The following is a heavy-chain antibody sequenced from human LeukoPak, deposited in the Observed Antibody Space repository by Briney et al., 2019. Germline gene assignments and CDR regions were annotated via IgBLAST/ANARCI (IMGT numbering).Heavy chain of an antibody. V-gene: IGHV1-18*01. CDR3: ARVGYPLYLDY. CDR1: GYTFTSYG. J-gene: IGHJ4*02. CDR2: ISGYNGNT. Sequence: PGASVKVSCKASGYTFTSYGVSWVRQVPGQGLEWMGWISGYNGNTNYAQKLQGRVTMTTDTSTSTAYMDLRSLRSDDTAVYYCARVGYPLYLDYWGQGTLVTVSS. D-gene: IGHD5-18*01.